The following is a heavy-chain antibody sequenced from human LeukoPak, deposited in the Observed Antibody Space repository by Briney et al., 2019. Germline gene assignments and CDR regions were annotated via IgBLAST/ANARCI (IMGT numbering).Heavy chain of an antibody. V-gene: IGHV3-74*01. Sequence: GGSLRLSCAASGFTFSSYWMHWVRQAPGKGLVWVSRINSDGSTTSYADSVKGRFTISRDNAKNTAYLQMNSLRVEDTAVYYCARDPFYGDADFDHWGQGALVTVSS. J-gene: IGHJ4*02. CDR2: INSDGSTT. D-gene: IGHD4-17*01. CDR1: GFTFSSYW. CDR3: ARDPFYGDADFDH.